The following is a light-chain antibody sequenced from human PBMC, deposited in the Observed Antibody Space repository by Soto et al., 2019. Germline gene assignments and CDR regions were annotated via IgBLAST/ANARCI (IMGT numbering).Light chain of an antibody. CDR2: DDS. CDR1: TSNIGAGFG. Sequence: QSVLTQPPSVSGAPGQRVTISCTGSTSNIGAGFGVHWYQQLPGAAPKLLIHDDSNRPSGVPDRFSGSRSGTSASLAITGLQAEDEADYYCQSFDSSLSGSVVFGGGTQLTVL. J-gene: IGLJ3*02. V-gene: IGLV1-40*01. CDR3: QSFDSSLSGSVV.